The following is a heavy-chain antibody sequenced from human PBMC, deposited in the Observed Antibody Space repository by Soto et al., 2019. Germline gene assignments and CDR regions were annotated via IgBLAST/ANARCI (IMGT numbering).Heavy chain of an antibody. J-gene: IGHJ5*02. CDR1: GDIFTSYG. Sequence: QVQLVQSGAEVKKPGASVKVSCKASGDIFTSYGISWVRQAPGQGLEWMGWISAYNGNTNYAKKFQGRVTMTTDTSTSTAYMELRSLRSDDTAVYYCARDQEGITMIVCGTCGQGTLVTVSS. D-gene: IGHD3-22*01. V-gene: IGHV1-18*01. CDR2: ISAYNGNT. CDR3: ARDQEGITMIVCGT.